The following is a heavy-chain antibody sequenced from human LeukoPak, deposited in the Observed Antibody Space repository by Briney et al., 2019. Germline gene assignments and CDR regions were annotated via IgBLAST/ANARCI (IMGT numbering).Heavy chain of an antibody. D-gene: IGHD3-22*01. CDR2: INHSGST. CDR1: GGSFSGYY. CDR3: ARGAQTYYDKAPVDY. J-gene: IGHJ4*02. V-gene: IGHV4-34*01. Sequence: SETLSLTCAVYGGSFSGYYWSWIRQPPGKGLECIGEINHSGSTNYNPSLKSRVTISVDTSKSQFSLKLSSVTAADTAVYYCARGAQTYYDKAPVDYWGQGTLVTVSS.